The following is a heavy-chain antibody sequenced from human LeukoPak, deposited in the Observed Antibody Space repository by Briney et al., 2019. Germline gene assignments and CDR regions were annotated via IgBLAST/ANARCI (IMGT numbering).Heavy chain of an antibody. J-gene: IGHJ6*04. Sequence: DSVKVSCKASGYTFTSYDINWVRQATGQGLEWMGWMNPNSGNTGYAQKFQGRVTMTRNTSISTAYMELSSLRSEDTAVYYCARGLLWFGELLTMDVWGKGTTVTVSS. CDR2: MNPNSGNT. V-gene: IGHV1-8*01. D-gene: IGHD3-10*01. CDR3: ARGLLWFGELLTMDV. CDR1: GYTFTSYD.